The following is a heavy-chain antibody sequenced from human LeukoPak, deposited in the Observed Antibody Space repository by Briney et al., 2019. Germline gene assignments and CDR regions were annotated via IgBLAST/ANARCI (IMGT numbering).Heavy chain of an antibody. Sequence: PGRSLRLSCAASGFTFSNYGMHWVRQAPGTGLEWVAVIWYDGSKRYYADSVMGRFTISRDNSKNTLYLEISSLRDEDTGVYYCSATDHFSTGWADYWGQGVLVTVSS. CDR2: IWYDGSKR. J-gene: IGHJ4*02. D-gene: IGHD6-19*01. CDR1: GFTFSNYG. V-gene: IGHV3-33*01. CDR3: SATDHFSTGWADY.